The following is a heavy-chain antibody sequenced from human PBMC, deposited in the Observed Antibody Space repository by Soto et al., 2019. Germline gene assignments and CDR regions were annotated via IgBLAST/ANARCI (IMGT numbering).Heavy chain of an antibody. V-gene: IGHV3-48*03. D-gene: IGHD2-8*01. CDR3: ARDPGYCTNGVCYTGRYGMDV. CDR2: ISSSGSTI. Sequence: XGSLRLSCAASGFTFSSYEMNWVRQAPGKGLEWVSYISSSGSTIYYADSVKGRFTISRDNAKNSLYLQMNSLRAEDTAVYYCARDPGYCTNGVCYTGRYGMDVWGQGTTVTVSS. CDR1: GFTFSSYE. J-gene: IGHJ6*02.